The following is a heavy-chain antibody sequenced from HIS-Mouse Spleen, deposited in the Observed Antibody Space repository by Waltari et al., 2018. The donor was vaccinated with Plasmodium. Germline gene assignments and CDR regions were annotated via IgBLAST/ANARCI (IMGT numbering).Heavy chain of an antibody. CDR2: IQQDGSEK. CDR3: ASSWYWYFDL. V-gene: IGHV3-7*01. CDR1: GFPFSSYW. J-gene: IGHJ2*01. D-gene: IGHD6-13*01. Sequence: EVQLVESGGGLVQPGGSLRLSCAASGFPFSSYWMSWVRQAPGKGLEWVANIQQDGSEKYYVDSVKGRFTISRDNAKNSLYLQMNSLRAEDTAVYYCASSWYWYFDLWGRGTLVTVSS.